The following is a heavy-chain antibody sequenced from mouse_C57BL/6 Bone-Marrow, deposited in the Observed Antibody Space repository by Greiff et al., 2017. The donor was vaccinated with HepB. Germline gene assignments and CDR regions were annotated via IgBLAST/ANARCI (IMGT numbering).Heavy chain of an antibody. Sequence: VQLQQSGPELVKPGASVKISCKASGYSFTGYYMNWVKQSPEKSLEWIGEINPSTGGTTYNQKFKAKATLTVDKSSSTAYMQLKSLTSEDSAVYYCARDRGFWFAYWGQGTLVTVSA. J-gene: IGHJ3*01. V-gene: IGHV1-42*01. CDR1: GYSFTGYY. CDR3: ARDRGFWFAY. CDR2: INPSTGGT.